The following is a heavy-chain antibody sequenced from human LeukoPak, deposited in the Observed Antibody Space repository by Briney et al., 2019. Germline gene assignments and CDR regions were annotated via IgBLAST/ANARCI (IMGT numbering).Heavy chain of an antibody. Sequence: GGTLRLSCAASGFTFSSYGMSWVRQAPGKGLEWVSSISGSGGSTYYADSVKGRFTISRDNSKNTLYLQINSLRAEDTAVYYCAKAARSDSTDYWGQGTLVTVSS. D-gene: IGHD2-21*02. CDR1: GFTFSSYG. J-gene: IGHJ4*02. V-gene: IGHV3-23*01. CDR3: AKAARSDSTDY. CDR2: ISGSGGST.